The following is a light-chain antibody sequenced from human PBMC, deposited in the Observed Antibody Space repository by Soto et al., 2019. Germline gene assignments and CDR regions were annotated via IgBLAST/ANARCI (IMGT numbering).Light chain of an antibody. CDR3: QQYNTYSPLT. CDR2: EAS. Sequence: DIPMTQSPSTLSASVGDRVTITCRASQSIRSWLAWYQQKPGKAPKLLIYEASTLESGVSSRFSGSGSGTEFTLTISSLQADDFATYFCQQYNTYSPLTFGGGTKVEVK. V-gene: IGKV1-5*03. CDR1: QSIRSW. J-gene: IGKJ4*01.